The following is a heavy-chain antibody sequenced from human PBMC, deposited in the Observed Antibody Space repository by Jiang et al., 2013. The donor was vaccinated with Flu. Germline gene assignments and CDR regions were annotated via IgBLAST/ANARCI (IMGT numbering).Heavy chain of an antibody. Sequence: QLLESGGGLVKPGGSLRLSCAASGFTFSSYSMNWVRQAPGKGLEWVSSISSSSSYIYYADSVKGRFTISRDNAKNSLYLQMNSLRAEDTAVYYCARGEIAAPGEYFDYWGQGTLVTVSS. J-gene: IGHJ4*02. CDR3: ARGEIAAPGEYFDY. CDR1: GFTFSSYS. V-gene: IGHV3-21*01. D-gene: IGHD6-13*01. CDR2: ISSSSSYI.